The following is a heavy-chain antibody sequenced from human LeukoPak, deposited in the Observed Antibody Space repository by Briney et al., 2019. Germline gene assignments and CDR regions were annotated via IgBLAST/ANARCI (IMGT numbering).Heavy chain of an antibody. D-gene: IGHD2-15*01. Sequence: PGESLRLSCAASGFTVSSNYMSWIRQPPGKGLEWVSYISGSTTYTNYADSVRGRFTISRDNSKNSLYLQMNSLRAEDTAVYYCARDREVVAFDIWGQGTMVTVSS. CDR3: ARDREVVAFDI. CDR2: ISGSTTYT. V-gene: IGHV3-11*05. CDR1: GFTVSSNY. J-gene: IGHJ3*02.